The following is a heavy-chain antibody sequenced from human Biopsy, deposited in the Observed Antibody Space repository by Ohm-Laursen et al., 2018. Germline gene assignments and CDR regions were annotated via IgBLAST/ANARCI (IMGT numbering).Heavy chain of an antibody. CDR2: ISGSGVTK. CDR3: ARDSSRRAREGGMDV. CDR1: GFSVSSYD. Sequence: SLRLSCAASGFSVSSYDMNWVRQAPGKGLEWLSYISGSGVTKMYADSVKGRFTVSRDNAKNSLYLEMNNLTVEDTAVYYCARDSSRRAREGGMDVWGQGTTVPV. J-gene: IGHJ6*02. D-gene: IGHD6-6*01. V-gene: IGHV3-48*03.